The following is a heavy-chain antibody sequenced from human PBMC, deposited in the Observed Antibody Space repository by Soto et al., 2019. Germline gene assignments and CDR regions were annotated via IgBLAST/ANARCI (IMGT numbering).Heavy chain of an antibody. CDR2: IYYSGST. J-gene: IGHJ6*02. V-gene: IGHV4-31*03. D-gene: IGHD6-6*01. CDR1: GGSISSVGHY. CDR3: ARESGGDDSSTRYGLDV. Sequence: PSETLSLTCSVSGGSISSVGHYWTWIRQQPGKGLEWIGYIYYSGSTDYNPSLKSRVTISVDRSKNQFSLNLSSVAAADTAIYYGARESGGDDSSTRYGLDVWGQGTTVTVSS.